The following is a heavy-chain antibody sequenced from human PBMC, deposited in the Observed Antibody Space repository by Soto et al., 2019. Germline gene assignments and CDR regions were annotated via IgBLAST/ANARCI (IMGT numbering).Heavy chain of an antibody. CDR2: IIPIFGTA. CDR3: ARSIHDSSGPKGAFDI. V-gene: IGHV1-69*01. CDR1: GGTFSSYA. J-gene: IGHJ3*02. Sequence: QVQLVQSGAEVKKPGSSVKVSCKASGGTFSSYAISWVRQAPGQGLEWMGGIIPIFGTANYAQKFQGRVTITADESTSTAYMELSSLTSEDTAVYYCARSIHDSSGPKGAFDIWGQGTMVTVSS. D-gene: IGHD3-22*01.